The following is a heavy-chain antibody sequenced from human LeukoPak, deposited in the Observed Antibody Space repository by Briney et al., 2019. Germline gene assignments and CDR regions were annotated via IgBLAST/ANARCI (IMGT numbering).Heavy chain of an antibody. CDR2: IRNKANSSTT. V-gene: IGHV3-72*01. J-gene: IGHJ4*02. CDR3: ARQGYCSGGSCRGQFYFDY. Sequence: PGGSLRLSCAASGFTLSDHYMDWVRQAPGKGLEWVGRIRNKANSSTTEYAASVKGRFTVSRDDSKSLLYLQMNGLETEDTAVYYCARQGYCSGGSCRGQFYFDYWGQGTLVTVSS. D-gene: IGHD2-15*01. CDR1: GFTLSDHY.